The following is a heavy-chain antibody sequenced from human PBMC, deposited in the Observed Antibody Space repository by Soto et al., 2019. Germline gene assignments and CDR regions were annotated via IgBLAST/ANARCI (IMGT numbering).Heavy chain of an antibody. J-gene: IGHJ4*02. D-gene: IGHD4-4*01. Sequence: PSETLSLTCAVSGGSISSGDYYWSWIRQPPGKGLEWIGYIYYSGSTYYNPSLKSRVTISVDTSKNQFSLKLSSVTAADTAVYYCARLHDYSNYVIDYWGQGTLVTVSS. V-gene: IGHV4-30-4*01. CDR3: ARLHDYSNYVIDY. CDR2: IYYSGST. CDR1: GGSISSGDYY.